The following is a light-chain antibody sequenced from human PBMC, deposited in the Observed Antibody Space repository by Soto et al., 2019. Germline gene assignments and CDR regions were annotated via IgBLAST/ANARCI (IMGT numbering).Light chain of an antibody. CDR3: AAWDDSLSVYVV. V-gene: IGLV1-47*01. CDR1: GSNIGSNY. J-gene: IGLJ2*01. CDR2: RNN. Sequence: QSVLTQPPSASGTPGQRVTISCSGSGSNIGSNYVYWYQQLPGTAPKLLIYRNNQRPSGVPDRFSGSKSGTSASLAISGLRSEDEADYYCAAWDDSLSVYVVFGGGTKVTVL.